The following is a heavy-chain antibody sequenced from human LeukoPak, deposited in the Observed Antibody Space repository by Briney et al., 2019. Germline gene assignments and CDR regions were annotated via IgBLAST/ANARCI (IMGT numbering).Heavy chain of an antibody. Sequence: SETLSLTCTVSGGSISGSSYYWGWIRQPPGKGLEWIGSIYYSGSTYYNPSLKSRVTISVDTSKNQFSLKLSSVTAADTAVYYCARPLDSSGYPDAFDIWGQGTMVTVSS. J-gene: IGHJ3*02. CDR2: IYYSGST. CDR1: GGSISGSSYY. D-gene: IGHD3-22*01. V-gene: IGHV4-39*01. CDR3: ARPLDSSGYPDAFDI.